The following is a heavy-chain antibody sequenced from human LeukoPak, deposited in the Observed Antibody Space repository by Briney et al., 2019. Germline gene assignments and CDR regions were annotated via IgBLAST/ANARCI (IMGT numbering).Heavy chain of an antibody. V-gene: IGHV4-30-4*01. CDR1: AGSISSGDYY. CDR3: ARGHPRTYYYDSSGYHPADAFDI. CDR2: IYYSGST. J-gene: IGHJ3*02. Sequence: PSETLSLTCTVSAGSISSGDYYWSWIRQPPGKGLEWIGYIYYSGSTYYNPSLKSRGTISVDTSKNQFSLKLSSVTAADTAVYYCARGHPRTYYYDSSGYHPADAFDIWGQGTMVTVSS. D-gene: IGHD3-22*01.